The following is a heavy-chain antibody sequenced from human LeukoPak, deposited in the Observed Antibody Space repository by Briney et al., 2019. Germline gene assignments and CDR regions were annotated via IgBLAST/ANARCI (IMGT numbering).Heavy chain of an antibody. D-gene: IGHD4-17*01. CDR1: GYTFTGYY. V-gene: IGHV1-8*03. Sequence: ASVKVSCKASGYTFTGYYMHWVRQATGQGLEWMGWMNPNSGNTGYAQKFQGRVTITRNTSISTAYMELSSLRSEDTAVYYCARGWSNYGDPSIDYYYMDVWGKGTTVTVSS. CDR2: MNPNSGNT. J-gene: IGHJ6*03. CDR3: ARGWSNYGDPSIDYYYMDV.